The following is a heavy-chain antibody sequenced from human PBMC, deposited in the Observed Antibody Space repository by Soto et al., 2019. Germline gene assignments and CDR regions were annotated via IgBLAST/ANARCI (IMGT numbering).Heavy chain of an antibody. V-gene: IGHV3-30*18. J-gene: IGHJ4*02. CDR3: AKGIRYYYDSSGYFDY. Sequence: GGSLRLSCAASGFTFSSYGMHWVRQAPGKGLEWVAVISYDGSNKYYADSVKGRFTISRDNSKNTLYLQMNSLRAEDTAVYYCAKGIRYYYDSSGYFDYWGQGTLVTVSS. CDR1: GFTFSSYG. CDR2: ISYDGSNK. D-gene: IGHD3-22*01.